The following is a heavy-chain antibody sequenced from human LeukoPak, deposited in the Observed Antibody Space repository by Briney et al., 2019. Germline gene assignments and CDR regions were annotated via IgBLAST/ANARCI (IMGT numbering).Heavy chain of an antibody. CDR3: AKDPIGVLGRRRGFDY. CDR2: ISGSGGST. CDR1: GFTFSSYA. D-gene: IGHD2/OR15-2a*01. Sequence: PGGSLRLSCAASGFTFSSYAMSWVRQAPGKGLEWVSDISGSGGSTYYADSVKGRFTISRDNSKNTLYLQMNSLRAEDTAVYYCAKDPIGVLGRRRGFDYWGQGTLVTVSS. J-gene: IGHJ4*02. V-gene: IGHV3-23*01.